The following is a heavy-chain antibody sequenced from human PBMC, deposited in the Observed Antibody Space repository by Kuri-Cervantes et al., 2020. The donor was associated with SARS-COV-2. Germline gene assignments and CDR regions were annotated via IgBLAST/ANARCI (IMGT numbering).Heavy chain of an antibody. CDR3: ARGAVVRGPKYYFDY. CDR1: GGSISSYY. CDR2: IYYSGST. V-gene: IGHV4-59*01. J-gene: IGHJ4*02. D-gene: IGHD3-10*01. Sequence: GSLRLSCTVSGGSISSYYWSWIRQPPGKGLEWIGYIYYSGSTNYNPSLKSRFTISVDTSKNQFSLKLSSVTAADTAVYYCARGAVVRGPKYYFDYWGQGTLVTVSS.